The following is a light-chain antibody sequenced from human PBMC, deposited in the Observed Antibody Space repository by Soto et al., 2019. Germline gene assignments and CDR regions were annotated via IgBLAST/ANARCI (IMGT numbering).Light chain of an antibody. CDR1: QSVMSY. V-gene: IGKV3-11*01. CDR2: DAS. CDR3: QQRINWYPIT. Sequence: DILLTQSPATLSSSLGERATLSCRSSQSVMSYLAWYQQKPAQAPSLLIDDASNRVKSIPPRFSGSGSGTHDTLTIISLEQEEFAAYYCQQRINWYPITFGQGTRLEI. J-gene: IGKJ5*01.